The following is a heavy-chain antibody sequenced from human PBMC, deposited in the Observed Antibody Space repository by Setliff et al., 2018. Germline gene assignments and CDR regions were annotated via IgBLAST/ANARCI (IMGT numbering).Heavy chain of an antibody. CDR2: ISGHNGHT. CDR3: ARADYSSALHYFDY. CDR1: GYPFTNYG. Sequence: ASVTVSCKASGYPFTNYGLTWVRQAPGQGLEWMGWISGHNGHTKYAQNVQGRVTVTTETSTSTAFMELTSLTSDDTAVYYCARADYSSALHYFDYWGLGTLVTVS. D-gene: IGHD2-2*01. V-gene: IGHV1-18*01. J-gene: IGHJ4*02.